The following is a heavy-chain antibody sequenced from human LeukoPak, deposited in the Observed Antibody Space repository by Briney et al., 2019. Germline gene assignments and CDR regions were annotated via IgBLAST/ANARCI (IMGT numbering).Heavy chain of an antibody. J-gene: IGHJ4*02. CDR2: IYYSGST. V-gene: IGHV4-39*07. D-gene: IGHD3-10*01. CDR1: GGSISSSSYY. CDR3: ARGLLGFGELPPRY. Sequence: SETLSLTCTVSGGSISSSSYYWGWIRQPPGKGLEWIGSIYYSGSTYYNPSLKSRVTISVDTSKNQFSLKLSSVTAADTAVYYCARGLLGFGELPPRYWGQGTLVTVSS.